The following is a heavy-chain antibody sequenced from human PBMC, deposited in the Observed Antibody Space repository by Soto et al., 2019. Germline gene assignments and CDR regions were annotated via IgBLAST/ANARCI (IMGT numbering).Heavy chain of an antibody. CDR1: GFTFSSYG. V-gene: IGHV3-30*03. CDR2: ISYDGSNK. CDR3: ARSNFDWLLAPHYYYGMDV. D-gene: IGHD3-9*01. J-gene: IGHJ6*02. Sequence: GGSLRLSCAASGFTFSSYGMHWVRQAPGKGLEWVAVISYDGSNKYYADSVKGRFTISRDNSKNTLYLQMNSLRAEDTAVYYCARSNFDWLLAPHYYYGMDVWGQGTTVTVSS.